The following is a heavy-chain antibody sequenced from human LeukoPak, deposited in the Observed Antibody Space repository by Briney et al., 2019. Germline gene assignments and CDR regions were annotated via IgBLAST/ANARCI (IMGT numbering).Heavy chain of an antibody. CDR2: SSSSGINT. CDR3: AKGLQALGYCSGGSCYLFDY. J-gene: IGHJ4*02. D-gene: IGHD2-15*01. Sequence: PGGSLRLSCAASGFTFSSYAMTWVRQAPGKGLEWVSASSSSGINTYYADSVKGRFTISRDNPKNTLNLQMNSLRAEDTAVYYCAKGLQALGYCSGGSCYLFDYWGQGTLVTVSS. CDR1: GFTFSSYA. V-gene: IGHV3-23*01.